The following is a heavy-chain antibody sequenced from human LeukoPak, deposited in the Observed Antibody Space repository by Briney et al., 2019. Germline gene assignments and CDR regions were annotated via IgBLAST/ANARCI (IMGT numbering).Heavy chain of an antibody. V-gene: IGHV6-1*01. CDR1: VAGGSSNSAA. CDR2: TYHRSNWYN. J-gene: IGHJ3*02. CDR3: ASAGARVCVI. Sequence: SQTLSLTCAISVAGGSSNSAAWHWIRQSPSRGLEWLGRTYHRSNWYNDYAVFVKSRITINPDTSKNQFSLQLNSVTPVDTAVYCCASAGARVCVIWGQGTMVTVSS. D-gene: IGHD2-21*01.